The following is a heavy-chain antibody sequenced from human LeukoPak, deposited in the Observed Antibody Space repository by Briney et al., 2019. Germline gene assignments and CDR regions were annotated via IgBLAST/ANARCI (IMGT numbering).Heavy chain of an antibody. CDR1: GGSISSSSYY. D-gene: IGHD3-9*01. CDR3: ARGPGYYDIHGGMDV. V-gene: IGHV4-39*07. J-gene: IGHJ6*02. Sequence: TSSETLSLTCTVSGGSISSSSYYWGWIRQPPGKGLEWIGSIYYSGSTYYNPSLKSRVTISVDTSKNQFSLKLSSVTAADTAVYYCARGPGYYDIHGGMDVWGQGTTVTVSS. CDR2: IYYSGST.